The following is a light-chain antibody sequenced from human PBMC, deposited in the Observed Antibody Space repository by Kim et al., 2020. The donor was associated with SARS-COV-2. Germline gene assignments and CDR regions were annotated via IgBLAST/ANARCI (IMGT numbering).Light chain of an antibody. CDR3: SAWDSSLSAWV. V-gene: IGLV10-54*01. CDR2: RNN. J-gene: IGLJ3*02. CDR1: RNNVGNQG. Sequence: QHATLTCTGNRNNVGNQGAAWLQQHQGHPPKLLSYRNNNRPSGISERLSASRSGNTASLTITGLQPEDEADYYCSAWDSSLSAWVFGGGTQLTVL.